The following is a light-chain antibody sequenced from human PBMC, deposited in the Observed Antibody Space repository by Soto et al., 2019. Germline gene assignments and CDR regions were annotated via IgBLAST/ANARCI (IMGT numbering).Light chain of an antibody. J-gene: IGKJ1*01. CDR1: QGISSY. CDR3: QQYYSYPPGT. V-gene: IGKV1-8*01. Sequence: AIRMTQSPSSFSASTGDRVTITCRASQGISSYLAWYQQKPGKAPKLLIYAASTLQSGVPSRFSGSGSGTDFTLTFSCLQSEDFATYYCQQYYSYPPGTFGQGTKGEI. CDR2: AAS.